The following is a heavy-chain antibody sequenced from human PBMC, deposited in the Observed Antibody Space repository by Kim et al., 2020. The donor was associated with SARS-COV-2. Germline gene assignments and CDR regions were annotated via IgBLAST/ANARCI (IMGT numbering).Heavy chain of an antibody. Sequence: ASVKVSCKASGYTFTGYYIHWVRQAPGLGLEWMGWIHPNSGGTYYAQNFQGRVTMTRDTSISTVYMELSRLISDDTAVYYCARVGNKNSAWYPYWGQGTLVTVSS. CDR1: GYTFTGYY. J-gene: IGHJ4*02. CDR3: ARVGNKNSAWYPY. CDR2: IHPNSGGT. D-gene: IGHD6-19*01. V-gene: IGHV1-2*02.